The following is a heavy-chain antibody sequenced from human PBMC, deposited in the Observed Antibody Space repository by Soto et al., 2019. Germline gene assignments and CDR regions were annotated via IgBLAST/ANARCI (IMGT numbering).Heavy chain of an antibody. Sequence: SDTLSLTSAVSGGSISGGGYSWSWIRQPPGKGLEWIGYIYHSGSTYYNPSLKSRVTISVDRSKNQFSLKLSSVTAADTAVYYCARVPDVWGQGTTVT. CDR2: IYHSGST. J-gene: IGHJ6*02. V-gene: IGHV4-30-2*01. CDR3: ARVPDV. CDR1: GGSISGGGYS.